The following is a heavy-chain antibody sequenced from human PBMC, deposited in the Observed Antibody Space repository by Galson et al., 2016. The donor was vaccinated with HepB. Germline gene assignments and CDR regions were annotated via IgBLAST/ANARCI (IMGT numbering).Heavy chain of an antibody. J-gene: IGHJ4*02. V-gene: IGHV3-7*01. D-gene: IGHD4-17*01. Sequence: SLRLSCAASGFTFSHYWMTWVRQAPGKGLEWVANINHDGSERSYVDSVRGRFTFSRDNARSSLYLQMSSLRPEDTAVYYCARNGPDYGDYYDYWGQGTLVTVSS. CDR1: GFTFSHYW. CDR2: INHDGSER. CDR3: ARNGPDYGDYYDY.